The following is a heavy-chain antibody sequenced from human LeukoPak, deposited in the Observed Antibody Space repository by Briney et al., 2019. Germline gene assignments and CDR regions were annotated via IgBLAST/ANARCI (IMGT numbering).Heavy chain of an antibody. J-gene: IGHJ4*02. CDR1: GFTFSSYS. V-gene: IGHV3-21*01. CDR2: ISSSSSYI. D-gene: IGHD3-10*01. Sequence: GGSLRLSCAASGFTFSSYSMSWVRQAPGRGLEWVSSISSSSSYIYYTDSVKGRFTISRDNAQQSLYLQMNSPRAEDTAVYYCARGELAVISYFDYWGQGTLVTVSS. CDR3: ARGELAVISYFDY.